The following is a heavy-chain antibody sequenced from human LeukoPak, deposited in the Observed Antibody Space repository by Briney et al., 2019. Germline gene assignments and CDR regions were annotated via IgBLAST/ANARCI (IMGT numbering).Heavy chain of an antibody. D-gene: IGHD3-10*01. CDR3: VRDSGSGSYYKY. V-gene: IGHV1-2*02. CDR2: IYPNSGGT. J-gene: IGHJ4*02. Sequence: ASVKVSCKASGYTFTGYYMHWVRQAPGQGLEWMGWIYPNSGGTNYAQKFQGRVTMTRDVSVSTVYMELSSLRSDDTAVYYCVRDSGSGSYYKYWGQGTLVTVSS. CDR1: GYTFTGYY.